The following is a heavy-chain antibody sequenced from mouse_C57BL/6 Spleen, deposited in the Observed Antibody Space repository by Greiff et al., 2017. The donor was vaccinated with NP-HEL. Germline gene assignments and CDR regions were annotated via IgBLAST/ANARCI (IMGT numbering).Heavy chain of an antibody. V-gene: IGHV1-55*01. CDR1: GYTFTSSW. CDR3: ARGYGSSGYFDV. J-gene: IGHJ1*03. Sequence: VQLQQSGAELVKPGASVKMSCKASGYTFTSSWITWVKQRPGQGLEWIGDIYPGSGSTNYNEKFKSKATLTVDTSSSTAYMQLSSLTSEDSAVYYCARGYGSSGYFDVWGTGTTVTVSS. CDR2: IYPGSGST. D-gene: IGHD1-1*01.